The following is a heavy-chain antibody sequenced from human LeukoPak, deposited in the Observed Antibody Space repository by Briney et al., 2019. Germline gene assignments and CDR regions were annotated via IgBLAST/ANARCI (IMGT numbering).Heavy chain of an antibody. CDR2: ISWNSGSI. CDR3: AKDQRSGSYQLDY. CDR1: GFTFDDYA. D-gene: IGHD1-26*01. J-gene: IGHJ4*02. V-gene: IGHV3-9*01. Sequence: GGSLRLSCAASGFTFDDYAMHWVRQAPGKGLEWVSGISWNSGSIGYADSVKGRFTISRDNAKNSLYLRMNSLRAEDTALYYCAKDQRSGSYQLDYWGQGTLVTVSS.